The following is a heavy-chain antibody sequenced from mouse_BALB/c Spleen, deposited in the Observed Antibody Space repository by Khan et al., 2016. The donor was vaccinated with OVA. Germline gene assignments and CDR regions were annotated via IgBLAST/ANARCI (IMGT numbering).Heavy chain of an antibody. J-gene: IGHJ2*01. Sequence: QLVQSGPELDKPGASVKISCKASGYSFTDYNMNWVKQSNGKSLEWIGNIDPYYGDAHYNQKFKGKATLTVDRSSSTAYMQLKSLTSDDAAVYYCTRLGTNYSFDYWGQGTTLTVSS. V-gene: IGHV1-39*01. CDR3: TRLGTNYSFDY. CDR1: GYSFTDYN. D-gene: IGHD2-1*01. CDR2: IDPYYGDA.